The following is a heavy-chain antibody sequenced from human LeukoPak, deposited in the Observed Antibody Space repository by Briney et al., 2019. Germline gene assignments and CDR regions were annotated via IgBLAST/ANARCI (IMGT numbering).Heavy chain of an antibody. D-gene: IGHD6-19*01. J-gene: IGHJ4*02. V-gene: IGHV3-30*18. CDR2: ISYDGSNK. CDR1: GFTFSSYG. Sequence: PGGSLRLSCAASGFTFSSYGMHWVHQAPGKGLEWVAVISYDGSNKYYADSVKGRFTISRDNSKNTLYLQMNSLRAEDTAVYYCAKAGYSSGWTRDYFDYWGQGTLVTVSS. CDR3: AKAGYSSGWTRDYFDY.